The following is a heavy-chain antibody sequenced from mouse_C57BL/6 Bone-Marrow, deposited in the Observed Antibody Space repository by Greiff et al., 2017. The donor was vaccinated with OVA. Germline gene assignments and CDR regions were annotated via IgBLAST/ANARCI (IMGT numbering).Heavy chain of an antibody. J-gene: IGHJ3*01. CDR3: ARKDYYGSIYWIAY. CDR1: GYTFTDYY. D-gene: IGHD1-1*01. CDR2: INPYNGGT. Sequence: VQLQQSGPVLVKPGASVKMSCKASGYTFTDYYMNWVKQSHGKSLEWIGVINPYNGGTSYNQKFKGKATLTVDKSSSTAYMELNSLTSEDSAVYYCARKDYYGSIYWIAYWGQGTLVTVSA. V-gene: IGHV1-19*01.